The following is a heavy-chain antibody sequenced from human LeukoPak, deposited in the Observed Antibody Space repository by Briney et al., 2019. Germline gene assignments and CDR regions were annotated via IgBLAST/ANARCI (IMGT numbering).Heavy chain of an antibody. CDR2: LYTSGST. D-gene: IGHD1-14*01. Sequence: SETLSLTCTVSGTSISSHYWSWIRQPAGKGLEWIGRLYTSGSTKYNPSLKSRVSMSVDSSKNEVSLKLSSVTAADTAVYFCATGESLDYWGQGTLVTVSS. V-gene: IGHV4-4*07. CDR1: GTSISSHY. J-gene: IGHJ4*02. CDR3: ATGESLDY.